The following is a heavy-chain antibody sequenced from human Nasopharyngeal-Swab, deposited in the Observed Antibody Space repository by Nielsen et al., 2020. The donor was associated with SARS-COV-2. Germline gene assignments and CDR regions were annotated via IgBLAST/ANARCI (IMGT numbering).Heavy chain of an antibody. CDR2: IYHSGST. CDR3: ARPGVWFGELKNDAFDI. J-gene: IGHJ3*02. V-gene: IGHV4-38-2*01. D-gene: IGHD3-10*01. Sequence: WIRQPQGKGLEWIGSIYHSGSTYYNPSLKSRVTISVDTSKNQFSLKLSSVTAADTAVYYCARPGVWFGELKNDAFDIWGQGTMVTVSS.